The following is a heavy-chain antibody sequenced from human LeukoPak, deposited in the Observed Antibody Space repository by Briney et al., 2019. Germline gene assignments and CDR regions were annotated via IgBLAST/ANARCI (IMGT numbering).Heavy chain of an antibody. CDR2: FNPKNGAT. CDR3: ARALPYVTTFGITVEFFQQ. CDR1: GYTFSEYY. D-gene: IGHD1-14*01. V-gene: IGHV1-2*02. J-gene: IGHJ1*01. Sequence: ASVKVSCKASGYTFSEYYIHWVRQAPGQGLEWMGWFNPKNGATSFAQNFQGRVTMARDTSFNTAYMELTRLRSDDTAAYYCARALPYVTTFGITVEFFQQWGQGTLVTVSS.